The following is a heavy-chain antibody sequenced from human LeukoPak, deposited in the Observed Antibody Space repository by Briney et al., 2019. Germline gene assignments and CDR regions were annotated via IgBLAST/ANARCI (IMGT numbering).Heavy chain of an antibody. CDR1: GGSISSYY. CDR3: AAEPRAGEGYFDY. CDR2: IYYSGST. J-gene: IGHJ4*02. D-gene: IGHD1-14*01. V-gene: IGHV4-59*08. Sequence: SETLSLTCTVSGGSISSYYWSWIRQPPGKGPEWIGYIYYSGSTNYNPSLKSRVTISVDTSKNQFSLKLSSVTAADTAVYYCAAEPRAGEGYFDYWGQGTLVTVSS.